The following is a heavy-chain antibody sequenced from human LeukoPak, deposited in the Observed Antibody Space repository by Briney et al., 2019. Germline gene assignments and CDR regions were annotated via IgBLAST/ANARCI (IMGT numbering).Heavy chain of an antibody. CDR3: ARRRTYYYGSGSSDY. Sequence: ASVKVSCEASGYTFTSHGITWVRQAPGQGLEWMGWISTYNVNTNYAQKLQGRVTMTRNTSISTAYMELSSLRSEDTAVYYCARRRTYYYGSGSSDYWGQGTLVTVSS. V-gene: IGHV1-18*04. CDR2: ISTYNVNT. D-gene: IGHD3-10*01. J-gene: IGHJ4*02. CDR1: GYTFTSHG.